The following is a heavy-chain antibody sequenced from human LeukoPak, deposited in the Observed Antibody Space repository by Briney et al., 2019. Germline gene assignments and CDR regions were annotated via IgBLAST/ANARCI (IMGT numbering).Heavy chain of an antibody. CDR3: AKDIGTYYDFWSGYYEDY. V-gene: IGHV3-23*01. D-gene: IGHD3-3*01. CDR1: GFTFSSYA. Sequence: PGGSLRLSCAASGFTFSSYAMSWVRQAPGKGLEWVSAISGSGGSTYYADSVKGRFTISRDNSKNTLYLQMNSLRAGDTAVYYCAKDIGTYYDFWSGYYEDYWGQGTLVTVSS. J-gene: IGHJ4*02. CDR2: ISGSGGST.